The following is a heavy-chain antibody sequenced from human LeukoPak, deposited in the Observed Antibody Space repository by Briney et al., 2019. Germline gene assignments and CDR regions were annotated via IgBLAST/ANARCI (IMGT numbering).Heavy chain of an antibody. CDR2: IYWDDDK. V-gene: IGHV2-5*08. D-gene: IGHD6-19*01. CDR1: GGSISSYYW. Sequence: TLSLTCTVSGGSISSYYWSWIRQPPGKALEWLALIYWDDDKRYSPSLKSRLTITKDTSKNQVVLTMTNMDPVDTATYYCAHTNPGIAVAGTPHDAFDIWGQGTMVTVSS. CDR3: AHTNPGIAVAGTPHDAFDI. J-gene: IGHJ3*02.